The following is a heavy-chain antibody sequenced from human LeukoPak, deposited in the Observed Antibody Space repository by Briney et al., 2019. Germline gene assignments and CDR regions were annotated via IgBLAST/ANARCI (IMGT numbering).Heavy chain of an antibody. CDR1: GGSISSYY. CDR2: IYTSGST. D-gene: IGHD6-6*01. CDR3: ARPGRIAARLYYMDV. Sequence: TSETLSLTCTVSGGSISSYYWSWIRQPAGKGLEWIGRIYTSGSTNYNPSLKSRVTMSVDTSKNQFSLKLSSVTAADTAVYYCARPGRIAARLYYMDVWGKGTTVTVSS. J-gene: IGHJ6*03. V-gene: IGHV4-4*07.